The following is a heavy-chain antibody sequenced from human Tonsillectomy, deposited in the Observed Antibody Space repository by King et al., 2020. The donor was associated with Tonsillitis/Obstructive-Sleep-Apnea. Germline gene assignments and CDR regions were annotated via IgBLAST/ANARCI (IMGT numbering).Heavy chain of an antibody. Sequence: VQLVESGAEVKKPGESLRISCKGSGYSFTSYWISWVRQMPGKGLEWMGRIDPSDSYTNYSPSFQGHVTISADKSISTAYLQWGSLKASDTAMYYCATDYGDSTPDYYYGMDVWGQGTTVTVSS. D-gene: IGHD4-17*01. CDR3: ATDYGDSTPDYYYGMDV. J-gene: IGHJ6*02. CDR2: IDPSDSYT. V-gene: IGHV5-10-1*03. CDR1: GYSFTSYW.